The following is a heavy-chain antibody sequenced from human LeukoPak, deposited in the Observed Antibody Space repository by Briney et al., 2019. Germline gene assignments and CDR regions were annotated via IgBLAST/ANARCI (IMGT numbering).Heavy chain of an antibody. CDR2: ISSNGGST. Sequence: GALRLSCAASGFTFSSYAISWVGQAAGKGVEDVSAISSNGGSTYYANSVKGRFTISRDNSKKTLYLQMGSLRAEDMAVYYCALSGWYSDYYYYYGMDVWGQGTTVTVSS. CDR3: ALSGWYSDYYYYYGMDV. J-gene: IGHJ6*02. V-gene: IGHV3-64*01. CDR1: GFTFSSYA. D-gene: IGHD6-19*01.